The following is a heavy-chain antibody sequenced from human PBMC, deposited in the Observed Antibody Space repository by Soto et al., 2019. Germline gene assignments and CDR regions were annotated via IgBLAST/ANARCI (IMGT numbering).Heavy chain of an antibody. CDR1: GGSFSGYY. D-gene: IGHD1-26*01. CDR2: INHSGST. J-gene: IGHJ4*02. Sequence: PSETLSVTCAVYGGSFSGYYWTWIRQPPGQGLEWIGEINHSGSTNYIPSLKSRLTISVDMSKNQFSLRLSSVTAADTAVYYCARAVREWELYFENWGQGTLVTVSS. CDR3: ARAVREWELYFEN. V-gene: IGHV4-34*01.